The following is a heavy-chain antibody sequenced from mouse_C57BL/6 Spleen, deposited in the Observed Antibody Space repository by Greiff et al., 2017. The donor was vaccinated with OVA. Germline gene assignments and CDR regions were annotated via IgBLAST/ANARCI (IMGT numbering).Heavy chain of an antibody. Sequence: EVQLQESGGGLVKPGGSLKLSCAASGFTFSSYAMSWVRQTPEKRLEWVATISDGGSYTYYPDNVKGRFTISRDNAKNNLYLQMSHLKSEDTAMYYCAREKYYGSGGYYFDYWGQGTTLTVSS. CDR2: ISDGGSYT. CDR1: GFTFSSYA. D-gene: IGHD1-1*01. CDR3: AREKYYGSGGYYFDY. V-gene: IGHV5-4*01. J-gene: IGHJ2*01.